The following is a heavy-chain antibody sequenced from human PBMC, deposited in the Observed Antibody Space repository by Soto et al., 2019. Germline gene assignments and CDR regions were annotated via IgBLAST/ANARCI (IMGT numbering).Heavy chain of an antibody. CDR3: AKDPGHYDFWSGPHYFDY. Sequence: PGGSLRLSCAASGFTFSSYAMSWFRQAPGKGLEWVSAISGSGGSTYYADSVKGRFTISRDNSKNTLYLQMNSRRAEDTAVYYCAKDPGHYDFWSGPHYFDYWGQGTLVTVSS. V-gene: IGHV3-23*01. D-gene: IGHD3-3*01. CDR1: GFTFSSYA. J-gene: IGHJ4*02. CDR2: ISGSGGST.